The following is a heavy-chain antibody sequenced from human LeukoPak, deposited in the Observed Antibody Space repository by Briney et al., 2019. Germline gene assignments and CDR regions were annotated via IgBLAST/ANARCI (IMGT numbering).Heavy chain of an antibody. D-gene: IGHD7-27*01. V-gene: IGHV4-61*02. CDR1: GGSISSGSYY. J-gene: IGHJ6*03. Sequence: SETLSLTCTVSGGSISSGSYYWSWIRQPAGKGLEWIGRIYTSGSTNYNPSLKSRVTISVDTSKNQFSRKLSSVTAADTAVYYCARNTGGSPDLYYMDVWGKGTTVTVSS. CDR2: IYTSGST. CDR3: ARNTGGSPDLYYMDV.